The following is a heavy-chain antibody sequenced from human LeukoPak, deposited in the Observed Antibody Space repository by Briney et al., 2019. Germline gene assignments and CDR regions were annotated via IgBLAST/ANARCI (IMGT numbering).Heavy chain of an antibody. Sequence: PGGSLRLSCAASGFTFSSHWMHWVRQAPGKGLVWVSRINGDGSSTSDADSVRGRFTISRDNAKNTLYLHVNSLRAEDTAVYYCVRGVYCSSSSCYTGYYYYYMDVWGKGTTVTVSS. CDR2: INGDGSST. V-gene: IGHV3-74*01. CDR3: VRGVYCSSSSCYTGYYYYYMDV. J-gene: IGHJ6*03. CDR1: GFTFSSHW. D-gene: IGHD2-2*02.